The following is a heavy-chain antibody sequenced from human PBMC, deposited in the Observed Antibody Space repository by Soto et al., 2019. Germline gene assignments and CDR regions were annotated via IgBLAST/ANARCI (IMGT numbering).Heavy chain of an antibody. CDR3: AKDRWRTGRSSSGLDY. J-gene: IGHJ4*02. CDR2: IGASDGST. CDR1: GFTFSSYT. V-gene: IGHV3-23*01. Sequence: GGSLRLSCAASGFTFSSYTMSWVRQAPGKGLEWVSSIGASDGSTYYADSVRGRFTISRDNSKNLLYLQMSSLRAEDTAVYYCAKDRWRTGRSSSGLDYWGQGTLVTVSS. D-gene: IGHD6-6*01.